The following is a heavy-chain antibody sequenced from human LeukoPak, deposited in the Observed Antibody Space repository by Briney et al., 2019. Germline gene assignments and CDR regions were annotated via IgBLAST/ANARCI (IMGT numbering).Heavy chain of an antibody. V-gene: IGHV1-2*02. CDR1: GYPFIGNY. CDR3: ASLSYYDLSGYFY. J-gene: IGHJ4*02. D-gene: IGHD3-22*01. Sequence: APVKVSCKASGYPFIGNYIHWVRQAPGQGLECMGWINPNSGGTQYSQKFQGRVTLTRDTSITTGYMELSGLTSDDTAVYYCASLSYYDLSGYFYWGQGTLVTVSS. CDR2: INPNSGGT.